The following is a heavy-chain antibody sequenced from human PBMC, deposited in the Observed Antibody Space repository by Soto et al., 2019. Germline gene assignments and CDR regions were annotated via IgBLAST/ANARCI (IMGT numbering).Heavy chain of an antibody. J-gene: IGHJ6*02. CDR2: ISYEGSNN. Sequence: GGSLRLSCGASGFTFNSHGMHWVRQAPGKGLEWVAVISYEGSNNFYAESVKGRSTISRDNSKNTLYLQMNSLRREDTAVYYCARGAEYQLLSRDYFYGMDVWGQGTTVTVSS. V-gene: IGHV3-30*03. CDR1: GFTFNSHG. D-gene: IGHD2-2*01. CDR3: ARGAEYQLLSRDYFYGMDV.